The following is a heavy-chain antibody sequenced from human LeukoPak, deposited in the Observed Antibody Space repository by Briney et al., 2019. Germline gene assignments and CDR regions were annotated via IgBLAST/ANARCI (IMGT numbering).Heavy chain of an antibody. CDR2: ISAYNGNT. D-gene: IGHD6-19*01. CDR1: GYTFTGYY. CDR3: ARGGATVAGTRYFQH. J-gene: IGHJ1*01. Sequence: GASVKVSCKASGYTFTGYYMHWVRQAPGQGLEWMGWISAYNGNTNYAQKLQGRVTMTTDTSTSTAYMELRSLRSDDTAVYYCARGGATVAGTRYFQHWGQGTLVTVSS. V-gene: IGHV1-18*04.